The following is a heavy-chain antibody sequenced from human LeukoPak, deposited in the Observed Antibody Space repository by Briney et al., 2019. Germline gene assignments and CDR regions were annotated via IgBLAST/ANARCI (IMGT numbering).Heavy chain of an antibody. D-gene: IGHD3-22*01. Sequence: PSETLSLTCTVSGGSISSGDYYWSWIRQPPGKGLEWIGYIYYSGSTYYNPSLKSRVTISVDTSKNQFSLKLSSVTAADTAVYYCASQYYYDSSGYSHAFDIWGQGTMVSVS. CDR3: ASQYYYDSSGYSHAFDI. V-gene: IGHV4-30-4*01. CDR2: IYYSGST. J-gene: IGHJ3*02. CDR1: GGSISSGDYY.